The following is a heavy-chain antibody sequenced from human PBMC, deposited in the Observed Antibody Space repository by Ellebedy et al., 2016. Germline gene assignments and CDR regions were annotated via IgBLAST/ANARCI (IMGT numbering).Heavy chain of an antibody. V-gene: IGHV4-39*01. CDR1: GGSISSSSYY. D-gene: IGHD1-26*01. CDR3: ARQVRRGVGAIDAFDI. CDR2: IYYSGST. J-gene: IGHJ3*02. Sequence: SETLSLTCTVSGGSISSSSYYWGWIRQPPGKGLEWIGSIYYSGSTYYNPSLKSRGTISVDTSKNQFSLKLSSVTAADTAVYYCARQVRRGVGAIDAFDIWGQGTMVTVSS.